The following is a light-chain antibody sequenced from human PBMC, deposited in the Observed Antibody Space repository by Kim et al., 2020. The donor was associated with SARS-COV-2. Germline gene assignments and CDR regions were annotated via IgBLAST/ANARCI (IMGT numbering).Light chain of an antibody. V-gene: IGLV3-19*01. CDR1: SLRRYY. Sequence: TVVITCRGDSLRRYYASWYQQKPGQAPLLVFYGKNKRPSGIPDRFSGSSSDNTASLTITGAQAEDEADYYCNSRDNSRDRRSDHWVFGGGTKLTVL. CDR3: NSRDNSRDRRSDHWV. CDR2: GKN. J-gene: IGLJ3*02.